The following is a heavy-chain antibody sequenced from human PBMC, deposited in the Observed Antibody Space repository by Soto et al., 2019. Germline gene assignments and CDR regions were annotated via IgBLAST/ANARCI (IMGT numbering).Heavy chain of an antibody. D-gene: IGHD3-10*01. CDR1: GGSISSSSYY. CDR2: LYYSGST. J-gene: IGHJ4*02. CDR3: AGRRRRGFDY. Sequence: QLQLQESGPGLVKPSETLSLTCTVSGGSISSSSYYWGWIRQPPGKGLEWIGSLYYSGSTSYNPSLKSRVTISVDTSKNQCSLNVSSVTAADTAVYYWAGRRRRGFDYWGQGTLVAVSS. V-gene: IGHV4-39*01.